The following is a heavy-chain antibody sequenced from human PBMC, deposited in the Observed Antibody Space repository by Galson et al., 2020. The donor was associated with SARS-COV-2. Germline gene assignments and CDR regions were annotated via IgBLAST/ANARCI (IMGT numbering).Heavy chain of an antibody. CDR3: ARLHYGEYAPEAFGI. Sequence: SETLSLTCAVSGTSISGGSYSWNWIRQPPGKGLEWIGYISHSGGTYYNPSLKSRVTISGDRSKNQFSLRLSSVTAADAAVYFCARLHYGEYAPEAFGIWGPGTRVTV. CDR2: ISHSGGT. V-gene: IGHV4-30-2*01. CDR1: GTSISGGSYS. J-gene: IGHJ3*02. D-gene: IGHD4-17*01.